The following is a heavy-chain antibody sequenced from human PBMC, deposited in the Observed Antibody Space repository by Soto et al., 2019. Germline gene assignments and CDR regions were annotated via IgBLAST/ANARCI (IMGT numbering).Heavy chain of an antibody. J-gene: IGHJ6*02. Sequence: GGSLRLSCAASGFTFSSYAMHWVRQAPGKGLEWVAVISYDGSNKYYADSVKGRFTISRDNSKNTLYLQMNSLRAEDTAVYYYAIDWDCCGSSGHYGARYNYGMEDWGQGTTVRVPS. V-gene: IGHV3-30-3*01. CDR2: ISYDGSNK. D-gene: IGHD3-22*01. CDR3: AIDWDCCGSSGHYGARYNYGMED. CDR1: GFTFSSYA.